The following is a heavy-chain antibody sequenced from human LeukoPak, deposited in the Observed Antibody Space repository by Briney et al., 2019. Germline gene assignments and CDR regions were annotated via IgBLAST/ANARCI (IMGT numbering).Heavy chain of an antibody. CDR2: IYYSGST. Sequence: PSETLSLTCTVSGGSISSYYWSWIRQPPGKGLEWIGTIYYSGSTYYNPSLKSRVTISRDPSKNQFSLKLSSVTAADTAVYYCARHGFTIFGVVTKKRGWFDPWGQGTLVTVSS. V-gene: IGHV4-59*08. J-gene: IGHJ5*02. CDR1: GGSISSYY. D-gene: IGHD3-3*01. CDR3: ARHGFTIFGVVTKKRGWFDP.